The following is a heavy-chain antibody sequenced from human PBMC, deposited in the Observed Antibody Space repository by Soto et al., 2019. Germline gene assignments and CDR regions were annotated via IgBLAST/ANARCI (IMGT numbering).Heavy chain of an antibody. CDR2: ISGSGSSS. Sequence: GSLRLSCASCGFTFSSYSMNWVRQAPGKGLEWVSFISGSGSSSHYADSVKGRFTISRDNAKNSLYLQMNSLRDEDTAVYYCAFLIAVAGTGAFDIWGQGTMVTVSS. V-gene: IGHV3-48*02. CDR1: GFTFSSYS. J-gene: IGHJ3*02. D-gene: IGHD6-19*01. CDR3: AFLIAVAGTGAFDI.